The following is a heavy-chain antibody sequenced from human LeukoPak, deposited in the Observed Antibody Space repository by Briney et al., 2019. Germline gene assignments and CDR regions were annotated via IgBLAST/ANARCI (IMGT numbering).Heavy chain of an antibody. Sequence: GRSLRLSCAASGFTFSSYAMHWVRQAPGKGLEWVAVISYDGSNKYYADSVKGRFTISRDNSKNTLYLQMNSLRAEDTAVYYCERGVVVAANVDYWGQGTLVTVSS. D-gene: IGHD2-15*01. CDR3: ERGVVVAANVDY. CDR2: ISYDGSNK. J-gene: IGHJ4*02. V-gene: IGHV3-30*04. CDR1: GFTFSSYA.